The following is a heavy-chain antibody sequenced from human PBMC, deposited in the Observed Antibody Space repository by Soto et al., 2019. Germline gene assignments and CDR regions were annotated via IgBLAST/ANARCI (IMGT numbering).Heavy chain of an antibody. CDR2: IYPGDSDT. CDR1: GYSFTSYW. V-gene: IGHV5-51*01. D-gene: IGHD2-15*01. Sequence: GESLKISCKASGYSFTSYWIGWVRQMPGKGLEWMGIIYPGDSDTRYRPSLLGQVTISADKSISTAYMELTSLRSEDTAVYYCAREPLCGGRCYDNYFDPWGQGTLVTVSS. J-gene: IGHJ5*02. CDR3: AREPLCGGRCYDNYFDP.